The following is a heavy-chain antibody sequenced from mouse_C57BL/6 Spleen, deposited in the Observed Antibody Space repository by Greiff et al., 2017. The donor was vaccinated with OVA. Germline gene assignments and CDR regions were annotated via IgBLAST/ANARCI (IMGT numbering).Heavy chain of an antibody. CDR2: IYPGDGDT. D-gene: IGHD1-1*01. CDR3: ARSQIYPSMDY. CDR1: GYAFSSYW. J-gene: IGHJ4*01. V-gene: IGHV1-80*01. Sequence: QVQLQQSGAELVKPGASVKISCKASGYAFSSYWMNWVKQRPGKGLEWIGQIYPGDGDTNYNGKFKGKATLTADKSSSTAYMQLSSLTSEDSAVYFCARSQIYPSMDYWGQGTSVTVSS.